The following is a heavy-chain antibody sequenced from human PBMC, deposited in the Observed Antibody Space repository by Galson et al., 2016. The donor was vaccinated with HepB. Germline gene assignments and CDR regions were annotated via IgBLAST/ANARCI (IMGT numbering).Heavy chain of an antibody. J-gene: IGHJ3*01. V-gene: IGHV3-66*01. CDR2: IYSGGTT. Sequence: SLRLSCAASGFTVGNNYMSWVRQAPGKGLEWVSLIYSGGTTHYADSVRGRFIISRDNSKNTLYLQMNSLRAEDTALYYCVIRWVWGQGTMVTVSS. D-gene: IGHD5-24*01. CDR1: GFTVGNNY. CDR3: VIRWV.